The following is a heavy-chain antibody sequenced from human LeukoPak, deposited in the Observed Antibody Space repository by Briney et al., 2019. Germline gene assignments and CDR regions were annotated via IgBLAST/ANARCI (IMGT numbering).Heavy chain of an antibody. CDR3: TRAITYFYGSVTYDWFDS. V-gene: IGHV3-74*01. J-gene: IGHJ5*01. CDR2: IKSDGST. CDR1: GFTFSSYL. D-gene: IGHD3-10*01. Sequence: GGSLRLSCAASGFTFSSYLMHWVRQTPGKGLMWVARIKSDGSTIYADSVQGRFTISRDNAKNMVYLQMNSLRGDDTAIYYCTRAITYFYGSVTYDWFDSWGQGTRVTVSS.